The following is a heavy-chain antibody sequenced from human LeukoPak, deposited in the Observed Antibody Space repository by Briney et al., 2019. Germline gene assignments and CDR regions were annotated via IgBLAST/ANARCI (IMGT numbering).Heavy chain of an antibody. CDR1: GGSISSSSYY. Sequence: PSETLSLTCTVSGGSISSSSYYWGWIRQPPGKGLEWIGRIYYSGSTYYNPSLKSRVTISVDTCKNQFSLKLSSVTAADTAVYYCARATHIVVVIAGFDYWGQGTLVTVSS. J-gene: IGHJ4*02. CDR3: ARATHIVVVIAGFDY. V-gene: IGHV4-39*01. D-gene: IGHD2-21*01. CDR2: IYYSGST.